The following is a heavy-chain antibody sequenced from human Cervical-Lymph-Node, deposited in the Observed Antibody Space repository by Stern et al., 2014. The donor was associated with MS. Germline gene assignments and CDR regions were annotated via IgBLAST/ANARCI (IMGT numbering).Heavy chain of an antibody. D-gene: IGHD2-2*02. V-gene: IGHV5-51*01. CDR3: ARQGCGSTSCHSIDY. Sequence: VQLVESGAEVKKPGESLKISCKGSGYTFTNNWIAWVRQMPGKGLECMGIIYPPDSNTRYSPSFQGQVPISVDKYSKTAYLQWSSLTASDSAMYYCARQGCGSTSCHSIDYWGQGTLITVSS. J-gene: IGHJ4*02. CDR2: IYPPDSNT. CDR1: GYTFTNNW.